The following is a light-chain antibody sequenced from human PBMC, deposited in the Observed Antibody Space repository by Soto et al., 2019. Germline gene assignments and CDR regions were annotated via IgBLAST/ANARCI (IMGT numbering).Light chain of an antibody. Sequence: EIVLTQSPGTLSLSPGERATLSCRASRSVGAYLAWYQQSPGLAPRLLIYAASSRATGIPDRFSGSGSGTDFNLAISRLEPEDSAVYYCQQYVSIPLTVGGGTKVEIK. CDR3: QQYVSIPLT. CDR1: RSVGAY. CDR2: AAS. J-gene: IGKJ4*01. V-gene: IGKV3-20*01.